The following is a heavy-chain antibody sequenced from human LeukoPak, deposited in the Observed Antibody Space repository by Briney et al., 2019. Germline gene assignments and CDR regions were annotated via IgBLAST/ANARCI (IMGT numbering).Heavy chain of an antibody. Sequence: SETLSLTCSVSGGSISTSNYYWGWIRQPPGKGLEWIGNIYFSGSTYYNPSLKSRVTISLDTSKNHFSLKLISVTAADTAVYYCARLLADGNNWYYFDYWGQGTLVTVSS. D-gene: IGHD5-24*01. CDR2: IYFSGST. V-gene: IGHV4-39*02. CDR3: ARLLADGNNWYYFDY. CDR1: GGSISTSNYY. J-gene: IGHJ4*02.